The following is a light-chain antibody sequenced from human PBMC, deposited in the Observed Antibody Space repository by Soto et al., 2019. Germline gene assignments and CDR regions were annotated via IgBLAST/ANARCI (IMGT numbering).Light chain of an antibody. Sequence: QSALTQPRSVSGSPGQSVTISCTETSSDVGGHNYVSWYQQHPGKAPKLMISSVSKRPSGVPDRFSGSKSGNTASLTISGLQDEDEADYYCCSYAGSYTYVFGNGTKVTVL. CDR1: SSDVGGHNY. V-gene: IGLV2-11*01. J-gene: IGLJ1*01. CDR2: SVS. CDR3: CSYAGSYTYV.